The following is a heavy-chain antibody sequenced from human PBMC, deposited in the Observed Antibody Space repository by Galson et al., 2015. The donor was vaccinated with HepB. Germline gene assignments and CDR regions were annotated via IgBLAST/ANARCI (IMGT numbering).Heavy chain of an antibody. CDR3: AKDPYLYSALAGTMAGLDY. CDR1: GFTFSNYG. CDR2: ISYDGSNK. Sequence: SLRLSCAASGFTFSNYGMHWVRQAPGKGLEWVAVISYDGSNKYYADSVKDRFTISRDNSKNTLYLQMNSLRAEDTALYYCAKDPYLYSALAGTMAGLDYWGQGTLVTVSS. V-gene: IGHV3-30*18. D-gene: IGHD6-19*01. J-gene: IGHJ4*02.